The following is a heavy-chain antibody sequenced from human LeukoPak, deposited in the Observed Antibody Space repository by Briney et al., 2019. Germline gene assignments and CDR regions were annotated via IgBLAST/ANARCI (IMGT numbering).Heavy chain of an antibody. CDR2: IYCSGST. CDR3: ARGSRWFSNWFDP. J-gene: IGHJ5*02. Sequence: SETLSLTCTVSGGSISSSSYYWGWIRQPPGKGLEWIGSIYCSGSTHYNPSLKSRVTTSVDTSKNQFSLKLSSVTAADTAVYYCARGSRWFSNWFDPWGQGTLVTVSS. V-gene: IGHV4-39*07. CDR1: GGSISSSSYY. D-gene: IGHD2-15*01.